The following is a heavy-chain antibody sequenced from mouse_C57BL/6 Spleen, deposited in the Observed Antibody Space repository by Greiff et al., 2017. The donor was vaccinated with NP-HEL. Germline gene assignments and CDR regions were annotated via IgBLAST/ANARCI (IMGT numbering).Heavy chain of an antibody. CDR3: ATYYYGSSSAWFAY. V-gene: IGHV1-62-3*01. J-gene: IGHJ3*01. CDR2: IAPNSGGT. Sequence: QEQRKQAGEERGKKGEKGKMSSQASGYTFTSYWRHWVKQRPGRGLEWIGRIAPNSGGTTYNEKFKSKATLTVDKPSSTAYMQLSSLTSEDSAVYYCATYYYGSSSAWFAYWGQGTLVTVSA. CDR1: GYTFTSYW. D-gene: IGHD1-1*01.